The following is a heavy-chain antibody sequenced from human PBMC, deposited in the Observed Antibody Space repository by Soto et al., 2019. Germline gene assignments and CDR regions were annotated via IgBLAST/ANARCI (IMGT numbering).Heavy chain of an antibody. CDR2: IYYSGST. J-gene: IGHJ5*02. V-gene: IGHV4-59*01. Sequence: QVQLQESGPGLVKPSETLSLTCTVSGGSISSYYWSWIRQPPGKGLEWIGYIYYSGSTNYNPSLKSRVTISVXTXKXXFSLKLSSVTASHTAVYYWARPHGGSSGWDNRFDPWGQGTLVTVSS. CDR3: ARPHGGSSGWDNRFDP. CDR1: GGSISSYY. D-gene: IGHD6-25*01.